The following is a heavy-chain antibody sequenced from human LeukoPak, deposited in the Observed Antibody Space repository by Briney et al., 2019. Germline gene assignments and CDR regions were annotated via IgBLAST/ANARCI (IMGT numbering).Heavy chain of an antibody. Sequence: QPGGSLRLSCAASGFTFSSYWMSWVRQAPGKGLEWVANIKNDGSKKYYVDSVKGRFTISRDNTKNSLYLQMNSLRVEDTAVYYCASLNNDDYWGQGTLVTVPS. CDR1: GFTFSSYW. D-gene: IGHD1-1*01. CDR3: ASLNNDDY. V-gene: IGHV3-7*01. CDR2: IKNDGSKK. J-gene: IGHJ4*02.